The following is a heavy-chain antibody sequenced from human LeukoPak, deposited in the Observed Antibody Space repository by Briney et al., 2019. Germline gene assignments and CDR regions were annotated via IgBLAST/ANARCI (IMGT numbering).Heavy chain of an antibody. J-gene: IGHJ4*02. V-gene: IGHV3-30*02. CDR2: IRYVGINK. CDR1: GFTFSTYG. Sequence: SGGSLRLSCAASGFTFSTYGMHWVRQAPGKGLEWVSFIRYVGINKYYADSVKGRFTISRDNSKNTLYLQMNSLRAEDTAVYYCAKDHPPRIPQPYYFDYWGQGTLVTVSS. CDR3: AKDHPPRIPQPYYFDY.